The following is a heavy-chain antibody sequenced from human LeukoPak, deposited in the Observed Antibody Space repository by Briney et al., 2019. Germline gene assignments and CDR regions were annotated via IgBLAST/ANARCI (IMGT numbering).Heavy chain of an antibody. CDR1: SGSISSSTYY. D-gene: IGHD3-22*01. Sequence: SETLSLTCTVSSGSISSSTYYWSWIRQPPGKGLEWIGSIHSGGSTYSNPSLKSRVTISVDTSKNQFSLKLSSVTAADTAMYYCARMNFDNSAYYYGALLWGQGTLVTVSS. V-gene: IGHV4-39*07. J-gene: IGHJ4*02. CDR2: IHSGGST. CDR3: ARMNFDNSAYYYGALL.